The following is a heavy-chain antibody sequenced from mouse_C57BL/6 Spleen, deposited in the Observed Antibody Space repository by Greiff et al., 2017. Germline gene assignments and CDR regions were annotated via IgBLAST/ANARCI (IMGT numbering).Heavy chain of an antibody. J-gene: IGHJ2*01. V-gene: IGHV5-6*01. D-gene: IGHD1-1*01. CDR1: GFTFSSYG. Sequence: EVQLQESGGDLVKPGGSLKLSCAASGFTFSSYGMSWVRQTPDKRLEWVATISSGGSYTYYPDSVKGRFTISRDNAKNTPYLQMSSLKSEDTAMYYCARQYYYGSSFDYWGQGTTLTVSS. CDR2: ISSGGSYT. CDR3: ARQYYYGSSFDY.